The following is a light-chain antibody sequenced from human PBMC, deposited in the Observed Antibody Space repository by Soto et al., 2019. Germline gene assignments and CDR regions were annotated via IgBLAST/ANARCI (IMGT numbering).Light chain of an antibody. Sequence: EIVMTQSPANLSVSPGGRATLYCMASQTVHSNLAWYQHKSGQAPRLLIYAATTRATGIPARSSGSGSGTEFTLTITSLQSEDSAVYFCHQYNDWPVYTFGPGTKLEIK. CDR3: HQYNDWPVYT. V-gene: IGKV3-15*01. CDR1: QTVHSN. J-gene: IGKJ2*01. CDR2: AAT.